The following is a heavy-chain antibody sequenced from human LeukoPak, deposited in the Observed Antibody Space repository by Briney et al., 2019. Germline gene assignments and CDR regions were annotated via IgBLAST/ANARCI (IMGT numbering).Heavy chain of an antibody. V-gene: IGHV3-11*01. CDR2: ISSSGSTI. CDR3: ARDPDMVGYCSGGSCESRFDP. Sequence: GSLRLSCAAPGFTFSDYYMSWLRQAPGKGLEWVSYISSSGSTIYYADSVKGRFTISRDNAKNSLYLQMNSLRAEDTAVYHCARDPDMVGYCSGGSCESRFDPWGQGTLVTVSS. CDR1: GFTFSDYY. J-gene: IGHJ5*02. D-gene: IGHD2-15*01.